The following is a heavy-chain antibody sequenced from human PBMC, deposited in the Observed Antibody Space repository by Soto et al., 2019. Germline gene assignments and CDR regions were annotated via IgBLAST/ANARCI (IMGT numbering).Heavy chain of an antibody. CDR1: GYTFTSYA. D-gene: IGHD3-10*01. J-gene: IGHJ4*02. CDR2: INAGNGNT. Sequence: QVQLVQSGAEVKKPGASVKVSCQASGYTFTSYAMHWVRQAPGQRLEWMGWINAGNGNTKYSHKFLGRVTINRDTSASTAYRDLSSLRSEDTAVYYCASEVPFYYGSGSVDYLGQGSLVTVSS. V-gene: IGHV1-3*01. CDR3: ASEVPFYYGSGSVDY.